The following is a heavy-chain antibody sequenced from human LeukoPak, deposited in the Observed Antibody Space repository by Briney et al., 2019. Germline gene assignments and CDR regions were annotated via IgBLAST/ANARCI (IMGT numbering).Heavy chain of an antibody. CDR3: ASQYDYVWGSYRSIVGYYFDY. Sequence: PGGSLRLSCGASGFTFSGYWMSWVRQAPGKGLEWVAHIKQDGIEKYYVDSVKGRFTISRDNAKNSLYLQMNSLRADDSAVYYCASQYDYVWGSYRSIVGYYFDYWGQGTLVTVSS. J-gene: IGHJ4*02. CDR2: IKQDGIEK. CDR1: GFTFSGYW. V-gene: IGHV3-7*01. D-gene: IGHD3-16*02.